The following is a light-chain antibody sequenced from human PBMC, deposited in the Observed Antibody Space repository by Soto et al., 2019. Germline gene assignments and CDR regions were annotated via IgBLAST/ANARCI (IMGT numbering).Light chain of an antibody. J-gene: IGLJ1*01. CDR1: SSDVGGYNY. CDR3: SSYADSNNYV. V-gene: IGLV2-8*01. CDR2: EVT. Sequence: QSVLTQPPSASGSPGQSVTISCTGTSSDVGGYNYVSWYQQHPGKAPKAMIYEVTKRPSGVPDRFSGSKSGNTASLTVSGLQEEDEADYYCSSYADSNNYVFGSGTKLTVL.